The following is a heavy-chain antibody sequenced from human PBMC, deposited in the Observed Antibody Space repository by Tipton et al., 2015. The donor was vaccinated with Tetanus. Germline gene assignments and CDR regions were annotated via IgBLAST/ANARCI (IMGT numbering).Heavy chain of an antibody. J-gene: IGHJ6*02. CDR3: AKDLYSSSWYPLSDYYGMDV. D-gene: IGHD6-13*01. CDR1: GFTFSSYG. CDR2: ISYDGSNK. V-gene: IGHV3-30*18. Sequence: QLVQSGGGVVQPGRSLRLSCAASGFTFSSYGMHWVRQAPGKGLEWVAVISYDGSNKYYADSVKGRFTISRDNSKNPLYLQMNSRRAEDTAVYYCAKDLYSSSWYPLSDYYGMDVWGQGTTVTVSS.